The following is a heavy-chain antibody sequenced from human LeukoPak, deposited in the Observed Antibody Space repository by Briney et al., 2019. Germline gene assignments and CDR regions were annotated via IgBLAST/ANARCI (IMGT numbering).Heavy chain of an antibody. CDR1: GFTVSSNY. CDR3: ARETSNYAGY. J-gene: IGHJ4*02. Sequence: GGSLRLSCAASGFTVSSNYMSRARQAPGKGLEWVSVIYGSGSTYYAEPVKGRFTISRDNSKNALYLQMNSRRAGDTAGYYCARETSNYAGYWGQGTRVTVSS. V-gene: IGHV3-53*01. CDR2: IYGSGST. D-gene: IGHD4-11*01.